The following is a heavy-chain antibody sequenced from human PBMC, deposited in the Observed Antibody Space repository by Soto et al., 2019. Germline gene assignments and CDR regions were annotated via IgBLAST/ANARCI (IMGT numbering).Heavy chain of an antibody. Sequence: GSLRLSCAASGFTFSIYWMHWVRQAPGKGLVWVSRINSDGSSTSYADSVKGRFTISRDNAKNTLYLQMNSLRAEDTAVYYCARDIVVVPAAYGMDVWGQGTTVTVSS. CDR3: ARDIVVVPAAYGMDV. V-gene: IGHV3-74*01. J-gene: IGHJ6*02. CDR2: INSDGSST. D-gene: IGHD2-2*01. CDR1: GFTFSIYW.